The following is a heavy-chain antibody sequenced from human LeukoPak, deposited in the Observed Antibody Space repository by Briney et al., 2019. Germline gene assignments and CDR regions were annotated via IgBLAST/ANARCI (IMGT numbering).Heavy chain of an antibody. V-gene: IGHV3-48*02. CDR3: ARDVDTGLVTPPLDY. D-gene: IGHD5-18*01. CDR2: ISSRSSTI. CDR1: GSTFSDYN. J-gene: IGHJ4*02. Sequence: GGSLRLSCTASGSTFSDYNMNWVRQAPGKGLEWISYISSRSSTIYYADSVKGRFTISRDNAQNSLHLQMNSLRDEDTAVYYCARDVDTGLVTPPLDYWGQGTLVTVSS.